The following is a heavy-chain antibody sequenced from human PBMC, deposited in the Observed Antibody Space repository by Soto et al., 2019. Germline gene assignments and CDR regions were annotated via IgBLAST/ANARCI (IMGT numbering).Heavy chain of an antibody. D-gene: IGHD5-12*01. J-gene: IGHJ4*02. CDR1: GFTVSSNY. CDR3: ARDPHRGYSGY. V-gene: IGHV3-66*01. CDR2: IYSGGST. Sequence: EVQLVESGGGLVQPGGSLRLSCAASGFTVSSNYMSWVRQAPGKGLEWVSVIYSGGSTYYADSVKDRFTISRDNSKNTLYLQMNSLRAEDTAVYYCARDPHRGYSGYWGQGTLVTVSS.